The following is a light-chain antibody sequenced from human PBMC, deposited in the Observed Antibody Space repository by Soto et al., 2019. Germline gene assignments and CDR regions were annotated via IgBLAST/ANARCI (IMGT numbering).Light chain of an antibody. Sequence: DIQMTQTPSSRSASVGDRVTITCRASQGISNYLAWYQQKPGKIPRLLIYAAYTLQSGVPSRFSGSGSGTDFTLTISSLQPEDVATYYCQKYNIAPWTFGQGTKVEIK. V-gene: IGKV1-27*01. CDR2: AAY. J-gene: IGKJ1*01. CDR1: QGISNY. CDR3: QKYNIAPWT.